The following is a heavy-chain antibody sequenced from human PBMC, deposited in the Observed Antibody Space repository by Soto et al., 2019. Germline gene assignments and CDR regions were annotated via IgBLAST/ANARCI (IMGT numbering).Heavy chain of an antibody. CDR3: ARLDSSGYHLVDY. V-gene: IGHV5-51*01. J-gene: IGHJ4*02. CDR1: GYSFSSYG. CDR2: IYPGDSET. D-gene: IGHD3-22*01. Sequence: AESLSTCCKDPGYSFSSYGIGWVLQMPGKGLEWMGTIYPGDSETTYSPSFQGQVTISADKSIRIAHLQWSSLKASDTGMYYCARLDSSGYHLVDYWGQGTMVTVSS.